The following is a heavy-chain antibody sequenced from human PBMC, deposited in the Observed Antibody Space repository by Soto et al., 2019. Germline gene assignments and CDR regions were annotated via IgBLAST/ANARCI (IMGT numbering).Heavy chain of an antibody. J-gene: IGHJ4*02. V-gene: IGHV3-74*01. CDR2: ISGDGTTT. D-gene: IGHD2-8*01. CDR1: GFTFSKYW. Sequence: EVQLVESGGGLVQPGKALRLSCAASGFTFSKYWMHWVRQVPGKGPVWVSYISGDGTTTDYADSVKGRFTISRDNAKNTLYLQMDSLRVEETAVYYCAIQDCTNDVCLEAAVTVGGALEYWGQGAQVTVTS. CDR3: AIQDCTNDVCLEAAVTVGGALEY.